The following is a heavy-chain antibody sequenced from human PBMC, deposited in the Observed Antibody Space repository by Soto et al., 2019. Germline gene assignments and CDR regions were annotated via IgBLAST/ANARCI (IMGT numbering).Heavy chain of an antibody. J-gene: IGHJ6*02. CDR1: GFTFSNYG. CDR3: ASEYCSGGSCPLYYGMDV. D-gene: IGHD2-15*01. CDR2: IWYDGSNT. V-gene: IGHV3-33*01. Sequence: GGSLRLSCAASGFTFSNYGMHWVRQAPGKGLEWVAVIWYDGSNTYYAVSLKGRLTISRDNSKNTVYLQMNSLRDEDTAVYYCASEYCSGGSCPLYYGMDVWGQGTTVTVSS.